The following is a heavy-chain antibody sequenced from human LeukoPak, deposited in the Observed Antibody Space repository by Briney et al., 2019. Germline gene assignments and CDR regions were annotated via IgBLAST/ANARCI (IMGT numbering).Heavy chain of an antibody. J-gene: IGHJ4*02. D-gene: IGHD6-13*01. V-gene: IGHV3-11*04. Sequence: PGGSLRLSCAASGFTFTDYYMSWIRQAPGKGLEWVSYITNSGTTIYYADSVKGRFTISRDNAKNSLYLQMNSLRAEDTAVYYCASSAYSSPIWGQGTLVTVSS. CDR2: ITNSGTTI. CDR1: GFTFTDYY. CDR3: ASSAYSSPI.